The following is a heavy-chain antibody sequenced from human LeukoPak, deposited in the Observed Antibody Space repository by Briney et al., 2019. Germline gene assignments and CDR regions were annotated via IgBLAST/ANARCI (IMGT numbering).Heavy chain of an antibody. CDR1: GFTFSNYG. Sequence: GGSLRLSCAASGFTFSNYGMNWVRQAPGKGLEWVSGISGSGGSTYSADSVKGRFIISRDNSKNMLYLQMNSLRAEDTAVYYCAKRLIDAGSGYWGQGTLVTVSS. J-gene: IGHJ4*02. CDR3: AKRLIDAGSGY. D-gene: IGHD3-3*01. CDR2: ISGSGGST. V-gene: IGHV3-23*01.